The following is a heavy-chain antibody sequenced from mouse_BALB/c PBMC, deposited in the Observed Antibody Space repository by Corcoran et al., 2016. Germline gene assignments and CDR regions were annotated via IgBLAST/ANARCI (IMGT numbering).Heavy chain of an antibody. D-gene: IGHD3-1*01. CDR1: GYTFTNYG. CDR2: INTYTGEP. V-gene: IGHV9-1*02. CDR3: ARGSSGYDY. Sequence: QIQLVQSGPELKQPGDTVKISCKASGYTFTNYGMNWVKQAPGKGLKWMGWINTYTGEPTYADDFKGRFAFSLETSASTAYLQINNLKNEDMATYFCARGSSGYDYWGQGTTLTVSS. J-gene: IGHJ2*01.